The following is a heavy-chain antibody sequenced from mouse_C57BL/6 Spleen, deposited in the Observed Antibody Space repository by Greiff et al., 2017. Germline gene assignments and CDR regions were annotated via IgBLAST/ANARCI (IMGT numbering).Heavy chain of an antibody. CDR1: GFNIKAYY. CDR3: TTPYGSSRHFDD. D-gene: IGHD1-1*01. CDR2: IDPEDGDT. J-gene: IGHJ2*01. Sequence: VQLKQSGAELVRPGASVKLSCTASGFNIKAYYMHWVKQRPEQGLEWIGRIDPEDGDTEYAPKFQGKATLTADTSSTTAYLQLSSLTSEDTAVYYCTTPYGSSRHFDDWGQGTTLTVSS. V-gene: IGHV14-1*01.